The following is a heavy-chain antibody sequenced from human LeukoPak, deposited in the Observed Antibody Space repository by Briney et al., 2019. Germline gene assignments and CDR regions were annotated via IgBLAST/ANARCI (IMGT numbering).Heavy chain of an antibody. D-gene: IGHD3-22*01. J-gene: IGHJ4*02. V-gene: IGHV4-39*01. CDR2: IYYSGST. CDR1: GGSISSSSYY. CDR3: ARQAPPTTYHDSSGSVEYYFDY. Sequence: SETLSLTCTVSGGSISSSSYYWGWIRQPPGKGLEWIGSIYYSGSTYYNPSLKSRVTISVDTSKNQFSLKLSSVTAADTAVYYCARQAPPTTYHDSSGSVEYYFDYWGQGTLVTVSS.